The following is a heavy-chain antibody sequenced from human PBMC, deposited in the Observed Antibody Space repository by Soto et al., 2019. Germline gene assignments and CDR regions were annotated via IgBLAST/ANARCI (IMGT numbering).Heavy chain of an antibody. CDR2: ISPIGGSA. CDR3: ARVGTSGESYFDY. CDR1: GYTFTRYN. J-gene: IGHJ4*02. Sequence: ASVKVSCKSSGYTFTRYNIHWVRQAPGQGLEWMGIISPIGGSASHAQKFQDRVTMTRDTSTSTVYMELSSLKSEDTAIYYCARVGTSGESYFDYWRQGNLVTGSS. D-gene: IGHD2-2*01. V-gene: IGHV1-46*01.